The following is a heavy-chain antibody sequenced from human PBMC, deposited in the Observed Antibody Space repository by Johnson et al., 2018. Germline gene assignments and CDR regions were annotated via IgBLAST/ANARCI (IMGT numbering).Heavy chain of an antibody. D-gene: IGHD2-21*02. V-gene: IGHV4-59*01. CDR3: ARQVTVYREPFDY. CDR1: GDSISRSY. Sequence: QVQLRESGPGLVKPSETLSLTCTVSGDSISRSYWNWIRQSPGKGLEWIGNTFYYGSTNYNPSLKSPVTISLDTSKNQLSLKLTSVSAADTAVYFCARQVTVYREPFDYWGQGTLVTVSS. J-gene: IGHJ4*02. CDR2: TFYYGST.